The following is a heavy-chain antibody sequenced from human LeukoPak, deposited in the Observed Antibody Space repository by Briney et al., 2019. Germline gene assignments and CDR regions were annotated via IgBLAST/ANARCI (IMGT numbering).Heavy chain of an antibody. J-gene: IGHJ6*04. Sequence: GGSLRLSCAASGFTFSRYEMNWVRQATGKELESASYISSSGSTIYYADSVKGRATISRDNAKNSLYLQMNSLRAEDTAVYYCAELGITMIGGVWGKGTTVTISS. D-gene: IGHD3-10*02. CDR1: GFTFSRYE. CDR2: ISSSGSTI. CDR3: AELGITMIGGV. V-gene: IGHV3-48*03.